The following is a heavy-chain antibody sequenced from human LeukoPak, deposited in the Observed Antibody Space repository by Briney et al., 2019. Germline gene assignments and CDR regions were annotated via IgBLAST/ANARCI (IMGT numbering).Heavy chain of an antibody. D-gene: IGHD2/OR15-2a*01. CDR3: SSHLSNAFDI. J-gene: IGHJ3*02. CDR2: IYHSGSN. CDR1: GGSIRSYY. Sequence: PSETLSLTCTVSGGSIRSYYWSWVRQPPGKGLEWIGYIYHSGSNNYNPSLKSRVTMSVDTSKNQFSLKLSSVTAADTAVYYCSSHLSNAFDICGQGTMVIVSS. V-gene: IGHV4-59*01.